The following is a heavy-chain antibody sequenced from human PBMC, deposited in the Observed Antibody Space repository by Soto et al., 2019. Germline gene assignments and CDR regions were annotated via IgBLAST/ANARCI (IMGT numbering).Heavy chain of an antibody. CDR2: IYYSGST. Sequence: QVQLQESGPGLVKPSETLSLTCTVSGGSVSSGSYYWSWIRQPPGKGLEWIGYIYYSGSTNFNPSPKSRVPISGDTSKNQFSLKLSSVTAADTAVYYCARDVLVPAAMLGYYYYYGMDVWGQGTTVTVSS. J-gene: IGHJ6*02. CDR3: ARDVLVPAAMLGYYYYYGMDV. V-gene: IGHV4-61*01. D-gene: IGHD2-2*01. CDR1: GGSVSSGSYY.